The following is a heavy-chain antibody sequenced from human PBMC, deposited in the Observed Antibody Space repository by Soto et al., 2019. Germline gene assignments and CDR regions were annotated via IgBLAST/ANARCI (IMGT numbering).Heavy chain of an antibody. J-gene: IGHJ4*02. CDR2: ISSSGSTI. CDR3: AYGGSCDY. V-gene: IGHV3-48*03. D-gene: IGHD1-26*01. Sequence: EVQLVESGGGLVQPGGSLRLSCAASGFSFNTYEMNWVRQAPGKGLEWVSSISSSGSTIYYADSVKGRFTVSRDNGKNSLYLQMNSLIAEDTAVYYCAYGGSCDYWGQGTQVTV. CDR1: GFSFNTYE.